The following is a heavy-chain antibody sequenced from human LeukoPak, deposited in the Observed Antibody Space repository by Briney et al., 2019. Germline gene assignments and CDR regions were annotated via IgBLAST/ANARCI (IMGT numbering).Heavy chain of an antibody. CDR2: INPNSGGT. CDR3: ARAELLLWFGELTFMAV. D-gene: IGHD3-10*01. CDR1: GYTFTGYY. V-gene: IGHV1-2*02. Sequence: ASVKVSCKASGYTFTGYYMHWVRQAPGQGLEWMGWINPNSGGTNYAQKFQGRVTMTRDTAISTAYMELSRLRSDDTAVYYCARAELLLWFGELTFMAVWGKGTTVTVSP. J-gene: IGHJ6*04.